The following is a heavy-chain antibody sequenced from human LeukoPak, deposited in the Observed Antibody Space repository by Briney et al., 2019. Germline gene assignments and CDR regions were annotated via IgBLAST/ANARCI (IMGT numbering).Heavy chain of an antibody. CDR3: ARSSQTRTTGGSFDY. CDR1: GYSFTSYW. CDR2: IYPGDSDT. D-gene: IGHD1-7*01. V-gene: IGHV5-51*01. J-gene: IGHJ4*02. Sequence: PGESLKISCKGSGYSFTSYWIGWVRQMPGKGLEWMGIIYPGDSDTRYSPSFQGQVTISADKSISTAYLQWSSLKASDTAMYYCARSSQTRTTGGSFDYWGQGTLVTVSS.